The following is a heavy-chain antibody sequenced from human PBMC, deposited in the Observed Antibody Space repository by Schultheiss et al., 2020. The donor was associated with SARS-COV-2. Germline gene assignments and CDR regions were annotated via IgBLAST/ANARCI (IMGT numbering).Heavy chain of an antibody. D-gene: IGHD1-26*01. V-gene: IGHV1-3*01. CDR2: INAGNGNT. CDR3: ARDRIKQWEPTTGYAY. CDR1: GYTFTGYY. Sequence: ASVKVSCKASGYTFTGYYMHWVRQAPGQRLEWMGWINAGNGNTKYSQKFQGRVTITRDTSASTAYMELSSLRSEDTAVYYCARDRIKQWEPTTGYAYWGQGTLVTVSS. J-gene: IGHJ4*02.